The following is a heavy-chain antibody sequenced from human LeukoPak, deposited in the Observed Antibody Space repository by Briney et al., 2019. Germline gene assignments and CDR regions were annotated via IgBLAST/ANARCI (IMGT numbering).Heavy chain of an antibody. CDR3: ARGSVQLWLRDTYYYMDV. J-gene: IGHJ6*03. CDR2: INWNGRIT. CDR1: RFTFDDYA. Sequence: GGSLRLSCAASRFTFDDYAMNRVRQVPGRGLEWVSGINWNGRITEYADSVKDRFTISRQNTKNSLYLYMNNLGGEDTALYFCARGSVQLWLRDTYYYMDVWGKGTTVTVSS. D-gene: IGHD5-18*01. V-gene: IGHV3-20*04.